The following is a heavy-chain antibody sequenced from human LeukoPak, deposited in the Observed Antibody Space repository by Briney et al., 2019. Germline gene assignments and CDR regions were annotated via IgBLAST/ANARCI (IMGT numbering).Heavy chain of an antibody. CDR3: ARTVGANWDLFDY. J-gene: IGHJ4*02. V-gene: IGHV1-46*01. D-gene: IGHD7-27*01. CDR2: INPSGGSA. Sequence: GASVKVSCKASGYTFTSYFMHWVRQAPGQGLKWMGIINPSGGSASYVQKFQGRVTMTRDTSTSTLYMELSSLTSEDTAVYYCARTVGANWDLFDYWGQGTLVTVSS. CDR1: GYTFTSYF.